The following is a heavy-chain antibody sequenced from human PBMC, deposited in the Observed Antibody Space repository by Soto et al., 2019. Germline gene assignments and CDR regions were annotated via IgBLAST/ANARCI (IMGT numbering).Heavy chain of an antibody. V-gene: IGHV1-46*01. Sequence: GASVKVSCKASGYTFTSYYMYWVRQAPGLGLEWMGIINPSGGSTNFAQKFQGRVTMTRDTSTSTVYMELSSLRSDDTAVYFCARIYSSGWYRVFDIWGQGTMVTVSS. CDR1: GYTFTSYY. D-gene: IGHD6-19*01. CDR3: ARIYSSGWYRVFDI. CDR2: INPSGGST. J-gene: IGHJ3*02.